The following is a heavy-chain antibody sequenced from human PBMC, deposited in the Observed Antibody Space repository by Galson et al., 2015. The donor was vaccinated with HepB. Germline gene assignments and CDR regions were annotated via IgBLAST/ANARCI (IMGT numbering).Heavy chain of an antibody. CDR3: ARGALVVVVGATQNNWFDP. D-gene: IGHD2-15*01. CDR2: ISDYNRDT. V-gene: IGHV1-18*01. Sequence: SVKVSCKASGYTFSSYSITWVRQAPGQGLEWMGWISDYNRDTDYAQKFQGRVTMTTDTSTSTAYMELRSLRSDDTAVYFCARGALVVVVGATQNNWFDPWGQGTLVTVSS. CDR1: GYTFSSYS. J-gene: IGHJ5*02.